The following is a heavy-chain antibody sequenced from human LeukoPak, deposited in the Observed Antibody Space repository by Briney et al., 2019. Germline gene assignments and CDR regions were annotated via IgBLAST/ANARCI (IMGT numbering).Heavy chain of an antibody. V-gene: IGHV4-39*01. CDR1: GGSLSSSDYY. D-gene: IGHD1-26*01. Sequence: SETLSLTCTVSGGSLSSSDYYWGWIRQPPGKGLEWIGSIYYSGSTYYNPSPKSRVTISVDTSKNQFSLKLNSVTAADTAVYYCARHPSGSYSWYFDLWGRGTLVTVSS. CDR2: IYYSGST. J-gene: IGHJ2*01. CDR3: ARHPSGSYSWYFDL.